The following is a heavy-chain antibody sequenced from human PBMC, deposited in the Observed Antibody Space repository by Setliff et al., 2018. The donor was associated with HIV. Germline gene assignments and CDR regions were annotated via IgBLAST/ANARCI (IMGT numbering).Heavy chain of an antibody. D-gene: IGHD2-21*02. V-gene: IGHV4-59*01. Sequence: SETLSLTCTVSDGSFSSDYWTWIRQTPGKGLEWIGYIYYSGSTKYNPSLTSRVTISVDTSKNHFSLKLTSVTAADTAVYYCTRDLWGDDYYYNNMDVWGKGTTVTVSS. CDR1: DGSFSSDY. J-gene: IGHJ6*03. CDR2: IYYSGST. CDR3: TRDLWGDDYYYNNMDV.